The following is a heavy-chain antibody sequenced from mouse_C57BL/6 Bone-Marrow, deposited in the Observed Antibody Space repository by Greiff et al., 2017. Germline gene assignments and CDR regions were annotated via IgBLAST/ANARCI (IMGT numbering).Heavy chain of an antibody. Sequence: DVKLVESGGDLVKPGGSLKLSCAASGFTFSSYGMSWVRQTPDKRLEWVATISSGGSYTYYPDSVKGRFTISRDNAKNTLYLQMSSLKSEDTAMYYCARRQLRPLDYWGQGTTLTVSS. J-gene: IGHJ2*01. V-gene: IGHV5-6*02. CDR3: ARRQLRPLDY. CDR1: GFTFSSYG. D-gene: IGHD3-2*02. CDR2: ISSGGSYT.